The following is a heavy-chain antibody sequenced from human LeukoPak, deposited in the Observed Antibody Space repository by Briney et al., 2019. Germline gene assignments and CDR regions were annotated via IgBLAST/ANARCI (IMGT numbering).Heavy chain of an antibody. CDR3: ARDHVAARTFDY. V-gene: IGHV4-39*07. Sequence: SETLSLTCSVSGDSISNSNYYWGWIRQPPGKGLEWIGSIYYSGTTYYSPSLKSRVTISVDTSKNQFSLKLSSVTAADTAVYYCARDHVAARTFDYWGQGTLVTVSS. CDR1: GDSISNSNYY. D-gene: IGHD6-6*01. CDR2: IYYSGTT. J-gene: IGHJ4*02.